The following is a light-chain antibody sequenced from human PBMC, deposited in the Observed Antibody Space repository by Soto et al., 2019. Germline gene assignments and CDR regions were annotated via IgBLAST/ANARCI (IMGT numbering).Light chain of an antibody. CDR3: QPHGSSPIT. Sequence: EIVLTQSPASLCLSPGERATLSCSASQSVSSSYLAWYQQKPGQTPRLLVYGAYSRATGITDRFSGSGSGTDFTLTISRLEPEDFAVYYCQPHGSSPITFGQGTRLEIK. CDR2: GAY. J-gene: IGKJ5*01. CDR1: QSVSSSY. V-gene: IGKV3-20*01.